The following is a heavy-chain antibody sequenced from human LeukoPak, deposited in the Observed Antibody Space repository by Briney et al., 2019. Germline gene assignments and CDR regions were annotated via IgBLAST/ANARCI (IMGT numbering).Heavy chain of an antibody. CDR1: GFTFSSYW. CDR3: ARDQDFWSGYLTY. V-gene: IGHV3-74*01. D-gene: IGHD3-3*01. Sequence: GGSLRLSCAASGFTFSSYWMHWVRQAPGKGLVWVSRIKSDGSSVRYADSVEGRFTISRDNAKNTLYLQMNSLRAEDTAVYYCARDQDFWSGYLTYWGQGTLVTVSS. CDR2: IKSDGSSV. J-gene: IGHJ4*02.